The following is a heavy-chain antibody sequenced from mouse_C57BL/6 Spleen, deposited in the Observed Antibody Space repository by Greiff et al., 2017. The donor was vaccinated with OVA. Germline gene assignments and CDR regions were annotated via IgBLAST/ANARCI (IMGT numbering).Heavy chain of an antibody. CDR2: IDPSDSYT. V-gene: IGHV1-69*01. Sequence: VQLQQPGAELVMPGASVKLSCKASGYTFTSYWMHWVKQRPGQGLEWIGEIDPSDSYTNYNQKFKGKSTLTVDKSSSTACMQLSSLTSEDSAVYYCARYPYYSNYEGAMDYWGQGTSVTVSS. CDR1: GYTFTSYW. D-gene: IGHD2-5*01. J-gene: IGHJ4*01. CDR3: ARYPYYSNYEGAMDY.